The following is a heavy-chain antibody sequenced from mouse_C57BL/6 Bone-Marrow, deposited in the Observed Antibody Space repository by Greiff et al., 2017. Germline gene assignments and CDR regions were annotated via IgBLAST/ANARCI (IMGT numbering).Heavy chain of an antibody. CDR2: IDPSDSET. D-gene: IGHD2-3*01. CDR1: GYTFTSYW. CDR3: ARGGDGPWFAY. J-gene: IGHJ3*01. Sequence: VKLQQPGAELVRPGSSVKLSCKASGYTFTSYWMHWVKQRPIQGLEWIGNIDPSDSETHYNQKFKDKATLTVDKSSSTAYMQLSSLTSEDSAVYYCARGGDGPWFAYWGQGTLVTVSA. V-gene: IGHV1-52*01.